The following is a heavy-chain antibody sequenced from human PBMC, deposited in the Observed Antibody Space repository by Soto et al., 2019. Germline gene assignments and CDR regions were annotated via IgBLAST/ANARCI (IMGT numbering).Heavy chain of an antibody. CDR1: GYTFTSYY. V-gene: IGHV1-18*04. Sequence: GASVKVSCKASGYTFTSYYMHWVRQAPGQGLEWMGWINPNNGNTSYAQKLQGRVTMTIDTSTSTAYMELRSLRSDDTAVYYCARALRYFDWSYNNYYYYYMDVWGKGTTVTVSS. J-gene: IGHJ6*03. CDR2: INPNNGNT. D-gene: IGHD3-9*01. CDR3: ARALRYFDWSYNNYYYYYMDV.